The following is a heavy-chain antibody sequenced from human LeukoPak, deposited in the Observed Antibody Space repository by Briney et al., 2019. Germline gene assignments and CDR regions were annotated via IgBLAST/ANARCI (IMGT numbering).Heavy chain of an antibody. D-gene: IGHD2-2*01. CDR3: ARDLVRYCSSTSCYGDY. CDR2: ISAYNGNT. CDR1: GYTFTSYG. V-gene: IGHV1-18*04. J-gene: IGHJ4*02. Sequence: ASVKVSCKASGYTFTSYGISWVRQAPGQGLEWMGWISAYNGNTNYAQKLQGRVTMTTDTSTSTAYMELRSLSSDDTAVYYCARDLVRYCSSTSCYGDYWGQGTLVTVSS.